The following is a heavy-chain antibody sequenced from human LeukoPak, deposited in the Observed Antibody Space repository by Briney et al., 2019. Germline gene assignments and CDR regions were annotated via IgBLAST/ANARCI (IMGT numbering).Heavy chain of an antibody. Sequence: ASVKVSCKASGGTFSSYAISWVRQAPGQGLEWMGGIIPIFGTANYAQKFQGRVTITTDESTSTAYMELSSLRSEDTAVYYCARGRARAVPAAIREDAFDIWGQGTMVTVSS. V-gene: IGHV1-69*05. CDR1: GGTFSSYA. CDR3: ARGRARAVPAAIREDAFDI. J-gene: IGHJ3*02. CDR2: IIPIFGTA. D-gene: IGHD2-2*02.